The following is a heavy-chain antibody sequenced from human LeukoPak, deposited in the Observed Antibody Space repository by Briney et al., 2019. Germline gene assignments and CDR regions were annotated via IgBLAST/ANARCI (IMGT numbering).Heavy chain of an antibody. CDR1: GYTFTSYG. J-gene: IGHJ5*02. Sequence: ASVNVSCKSSGYTFTSYGISWVRQAPGQGLEWMGWISAYNGNANYAQKLQGRVTMTTDTSTSTAYMELRSLRSDDTAVYYCARDRRAFLVHNWFDPWGQGTLVTVSS. CDR2: ISAYNGNA. CDR3: ARDRRAFLVHNWFDP. D-gene: IGHD4/OR15-4a*01. V-gene: IGHV1-18*01.